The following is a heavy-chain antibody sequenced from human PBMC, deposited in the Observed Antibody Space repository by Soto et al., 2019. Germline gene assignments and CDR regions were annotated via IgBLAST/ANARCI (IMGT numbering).Heavy chain of an antibody. D-gene: IGHD5-12*01. J-gene: IGHJ2*01. V-gene: IGHV1-69*02. CDR3: ARARVATIRGNWYFDL. Sequence: QVQLVQSGAEVKKPGSSVKFSCKASGGTFSSYTISCVRQAPGQGLEWMGRIIPILGIANYAQKFQGRVTITADKSTSTAYMELSSLRSEDTAVYYCARARVATIRGNWYFDLWGRGTLVTVSS. CDR1: GGTFSSYT. CDR2: IIPILGIA.